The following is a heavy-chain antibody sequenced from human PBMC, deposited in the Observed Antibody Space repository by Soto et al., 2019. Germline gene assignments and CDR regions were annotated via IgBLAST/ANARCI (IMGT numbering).Heavy chain of an antibody. Sequence: GSLRLSCAASGFTFSSYAMSWVRQAPGKGLEWVSAISGSGGSTYYADSVKGRFTISRDNSKNTLYLQMNSLRAEDTAVYYCAKDLSFSSSPPKSMDVWGQGTTGTVSS. CDR3: AKDLSFSSSPPKSMDV. CDR1: GFTFSSYA. V-gene: IGHV3-23*01. CDR2: ISGSGGST. J-gene: IGHJ6*02. D-gene: IGHD6-6*01.